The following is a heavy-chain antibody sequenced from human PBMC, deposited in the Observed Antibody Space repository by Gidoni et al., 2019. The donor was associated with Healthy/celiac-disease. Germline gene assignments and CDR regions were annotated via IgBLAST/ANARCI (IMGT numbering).Heavy chain of an antibody. D-gene: IGHD4-17*01. CDR1: GGPISSGGYY. CDR3: ARMTTVVTGFDY. J-gene: IGHJ4*02. Sequence: QVHLQESGPGLVKPSQTLSVTCTVSGGPISSGGYYCSWIRQHPGKGLEWIGYIYYSGSTYYNPSPKSRVTISVDTSKNKFALKLSSVTAADTVVYDCARMTTVVTGFDYWGQGTLVTVSS. CDR2: IYYSGST. V-gene: IGHV4-31*03.